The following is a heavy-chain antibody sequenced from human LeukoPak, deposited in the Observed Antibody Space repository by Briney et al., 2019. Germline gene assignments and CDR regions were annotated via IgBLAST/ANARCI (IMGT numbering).Heavy chain of an antibody. CDR3: ARHDSYIPY. Sequence: GGSLRLSCAASGFTFTNYAMSWVRQAPGKGLEWVSGISDVERIPYYSDSVKGRFTISRDNSKKTVYLQMNNLRAEDTAVYFCARHDSYIPYWGQGIPVTVSS. D-gene: IGHD3-10*01. CDR2: ISDVERIP. J-gene: IGHJ4*02. V-gene: IGHV3-23*01. CDR1: GFTFTNYA.